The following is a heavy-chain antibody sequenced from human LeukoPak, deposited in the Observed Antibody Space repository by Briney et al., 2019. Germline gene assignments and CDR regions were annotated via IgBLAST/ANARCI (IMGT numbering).Heavy chain of an antibody. CDR3: ASHPLNTWSHPYLDY. CDR1: GLTVRSNY. Sequence: TGGSLRLSCAASGLTVRSNYMNWVRQAPGKGLEWVSLIFGDNRTHYADSVKGRFTISADISKNTLYLEMNNVRSEDTAIYYCASHPLNTWSHPYLDYWGQGAQVTVSS. V-gene: IGHV3-53*05. J-gene: IGHJ4*02. D-gene: IGHD1/OR15-1a*01. CDR2: IFGDNRT.